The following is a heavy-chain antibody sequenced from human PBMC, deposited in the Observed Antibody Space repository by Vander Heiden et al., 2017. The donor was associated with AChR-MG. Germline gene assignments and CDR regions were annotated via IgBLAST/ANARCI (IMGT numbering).Heavy chain of an antibody. V-gene: IGHV3-23*01. CDR3: AKRPLGAAFDI. Sequence: EVQLLESGGDLLQPGDSLRLPCVPSGFTFSRYGMTWLRQAPGKGLEWVSSISGSGATTYYADSVKGRFTISRDNSKNTLYLQMNSLRVEDTAVYFCAKRPLGAAFDIWGQGTMVTVSS. CDR2: ISGSGATT. J-gene: IGHJ3*02. D-gene: IGHD7-27*01. CDR1: GFTFSRYG.